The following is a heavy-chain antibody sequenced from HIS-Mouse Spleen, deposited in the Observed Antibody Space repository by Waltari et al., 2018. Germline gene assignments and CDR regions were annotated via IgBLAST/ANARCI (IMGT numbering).Heavy chain of an antibody. CDR1: GGSISSSSYY. V-gene: IGHV4-39*07. CDR3: AREIPYSSSWYDWYFDL. CDR2: IYYSGST. Sequence: QLQLQESGPGLVKPSEALSLTCTAAGGSISSSSYYWGRIRPPPGKGLEWIGSIYYSGSTYYNPSLKSRVTISVDTSKNQFSLKLSSVTAADTAVYYCAREIPYSSSWYDWYFDLWGRGTLVTVSS. D-gene: IGHD6-13*01. J-gene: IGHJ2*01.